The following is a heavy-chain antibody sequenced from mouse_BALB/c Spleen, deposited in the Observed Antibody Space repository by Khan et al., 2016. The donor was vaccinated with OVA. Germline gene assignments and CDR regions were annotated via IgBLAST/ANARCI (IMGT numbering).Heavy chain of an antibody. Sequence: VQLQESGAELAKPGASVKMSYKASGYTFTSYWMHWIKQRPGKGLEWIGYITPTSGYTDYNQKFKDKFTFPADKSSSTAYMQLNSLTSDDSAGYYCARDRIDDWGQGTTLTVSS. CDR3: ARDRIDD. V-gene: IGHV1-7*01. J-gene: IGHJ2*01. CDR1: GYTFTSYW. CDR2: ITPTSGYT.